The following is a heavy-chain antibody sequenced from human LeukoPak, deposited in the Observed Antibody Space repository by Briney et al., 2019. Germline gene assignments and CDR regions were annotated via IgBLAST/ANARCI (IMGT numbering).Heavy chain of an antibody. J-gene: IGHJ4*02. Sequence: GGSLRLSCTASGFTFGDYAMSWVRQAPGKGLEWVGFIRSKAYGGTTEYAASVKGRFTISRDDSKSIAYLQMNSLKTEDTAMYYCWYYDSSGYYDYWGQGTLVTVSS. CDR1: GFTFGDYA. V-gene: IGHV3-49*04. CDR3: WYYDSSGYYDY. CDR2: IRSKAYGGTT. D-gene: IGHD3-22*01.